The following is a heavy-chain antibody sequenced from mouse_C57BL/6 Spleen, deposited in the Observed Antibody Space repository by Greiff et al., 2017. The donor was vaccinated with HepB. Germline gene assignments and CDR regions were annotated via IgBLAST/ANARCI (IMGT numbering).Heavy chain of an antibody. Sequence: EVKLVESGGGLVKPGGSLKLSCAASGFTFSSYAMSWVRQTPEKRLEWVATISDGGSYTYYPDNVKGRFTISRDNAKTNLYLQMSHLKSEDTAMYYCARDQDSSGYIYYYAMDYWGQGTSVTVSS. CDR1: GFTFSSYA. CDR2: ISDGGSYT. J-gene: IGHJ4*01. CDR3: ARDQDSSGYIYYYAMDY. D-gene: IGHD3-2*02. V-gene: IGHV5-4*01.